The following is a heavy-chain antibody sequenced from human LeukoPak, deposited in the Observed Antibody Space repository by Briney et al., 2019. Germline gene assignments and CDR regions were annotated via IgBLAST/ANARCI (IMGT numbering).Heavy chain of an antibody. D-gene: IGHD3-10*01. J-gene: IGHJ5*02. Sequence: SQTLSLTCTVSGGSISSGSYYWSWIRQPAGKGLEWIGRVYTSGSTNYNPSLKSRVTISVDTSKNQFSLKLSSVTAADTAVYYCASSIPYYYGSENWFDPWGQGTLVTVSS. V-gene: IGHV4-61*02. CDR3: ASSIPYYYGSENWFDP. CDR2: VYTSGST. CDR1: GGSISSGSYY.